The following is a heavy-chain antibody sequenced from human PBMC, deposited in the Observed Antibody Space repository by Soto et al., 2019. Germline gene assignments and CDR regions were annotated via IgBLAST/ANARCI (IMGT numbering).Heavy chain of an antibody. CDR3: AKDPRWFGELRGIQGVYYYYYGMDV. CDR1: GFTFSSYG. J-gene: IGHJ6*02. Sequence: GGSLRLSCAASGFTFSSYGMHWVRQAPGKGLEWVAVISYDGSNKYYADSVKGRFTISRDNSKNTLYLQMNSLRAEDTAVYYCAKDPRWFGELRGIQGVYYYYYGMDVWGQGTTVTVSS. D-gene: IGHD3-10*01. CDR2: ISYDGSNK. V-gene: IGHV3-30*18.